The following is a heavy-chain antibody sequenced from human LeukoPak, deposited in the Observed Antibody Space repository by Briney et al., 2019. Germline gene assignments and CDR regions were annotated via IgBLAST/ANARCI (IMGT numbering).Heavy chain of an antibody. CDR2: IKQDGSEK. Sequence: PGGSLRLSCAASGFTFSSYWMSWVRQAPGKGLEWVASIKQDGSEKYYVDSVKGRFTISRDNAKNSLYLQMNSLRVEDTALYYCARAPGEGWFDPWGQGTLVTVSS. CDR3: ARAPGEGWFDP. D-gene: IGHD4-17*01. V-gene: IGHV3-7*01. CDR1: GFTFSSYW. J-gene: IGHJ5*02.